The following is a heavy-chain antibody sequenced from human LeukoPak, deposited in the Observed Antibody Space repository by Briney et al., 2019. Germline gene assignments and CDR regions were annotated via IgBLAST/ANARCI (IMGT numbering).Heavy chain of an antibody. V-gene: IGHV1-46*01. CDR1: GYTFTSYY. CDR3: ARTPPVPYCSGGSCYSSMYAFDI. J-gene: IGHJ3*02. D-gene: IGHD2-15*01. Sequence: ASVKVSCKASGYTFTSYYMHWVRQAPGQGLEWMGIINPRGGSTSYAQKFQGRVTMTRDTSTSTVYMELSSLRSEDTAVYYCARTPPVPYCSGGSCYSSMYAFDIWGQGTMVTVSS. CDR2: INPRGGST.